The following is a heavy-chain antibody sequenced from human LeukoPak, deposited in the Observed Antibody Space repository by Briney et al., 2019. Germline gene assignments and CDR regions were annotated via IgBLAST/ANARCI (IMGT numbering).Heavy chain of an antibody. CDR3: AGDWHGIAVAGTREKADY. CDR1: GYTFTSYY. V-gene: IGHV1-46*01. J-gene: IGHJ4*02. Sequence: ASVKVSCKASGYTFTSYYMHWVRQAPGQGLEWMGIINPSGGSTSYAQKFQGRVTMIRDTSTSTVYMELSSRRSEDTAVYYCAGDWHGIAVAGTREKADYWGQGTLVTVSS. D-gene: IGHD6-19*01. CDR2: INPSGGST.